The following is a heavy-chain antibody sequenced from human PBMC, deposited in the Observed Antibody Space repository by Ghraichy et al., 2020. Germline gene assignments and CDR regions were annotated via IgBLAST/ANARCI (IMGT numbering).Heavy chain of an antibody. J-gene: IGHJ4*02. CDR1: GGSISSYY. CDR3: ARSRCSGGSCYSLGY. V-gene: IGHV4-4*07. Sequence: GSLNISCTVSGGSISSYYWSWIRQPAGKGLEWIGRIYTSGSTNYNPSLKSRVTMSVDTSKNQFSLKLSSVTAADTAVYYCARSRCSGGSCYSLGYWGQGTLVTVSS. CDR2: IYTSGST. D-gene: IGHD2-15*01.